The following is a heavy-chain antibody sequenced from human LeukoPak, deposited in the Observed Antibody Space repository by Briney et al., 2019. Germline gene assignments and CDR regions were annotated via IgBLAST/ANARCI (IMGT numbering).Heavy chain of an antibody. CDR1: GFTFDDYG. CDR2: LNWNGDNT. Sequence: GGSLRLSCAASGFTFDDYGMSWVRQAPGKGLEWVSGLNWNGDNTGYADSVKGRFTISRDNAKNSLYLQMNSLRAEDTALYYCARDRYYGSGSQKPFDYWGRGTLVTVSS. V-gene: IGHV3-20*04. D-gene: IGHD3-10*01. J-gene: IGHJ4*02. CDR3: ARDRYYGSGSQKPFDY.